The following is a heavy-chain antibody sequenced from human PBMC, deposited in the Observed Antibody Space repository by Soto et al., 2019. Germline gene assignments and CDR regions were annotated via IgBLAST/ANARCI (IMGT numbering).Heavy chain of an antibody. Sequence: VHLVESGGGLVQPGGSLRLSCAASGFTFNLYWMHWVRQAPGKGLVWVSRITPDGSSTTYADSVKGRFTISRDNPKNTVYLQMNGVGAEDTAIYYCARDTWNTYWGQGALVTLSS. CDR2: ITPDGSST. CDR3: ARDTWNTY. J-gene: IGHJ4*02. CDR1: GFTFNLYW. V-gene: IGHV3-74*01. D-gene: IGHD1-1*01.